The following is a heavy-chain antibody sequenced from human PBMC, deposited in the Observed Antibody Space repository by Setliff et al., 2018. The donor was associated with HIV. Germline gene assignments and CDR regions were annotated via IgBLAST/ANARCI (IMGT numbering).Heavy chain of an antibody. J-gene: IGHJ4*02. Sequence: ASVKVSCKASGYKFTGHHIQWVRQAPGQGLEWMGRINPNMVDTQYAQRFQGRIIMTSDTSINTVYMELSSLTSDDTALYYCARQDIPTGYYLFDNWGQGTLVTVSS. CDR2: INPNMVDT. CDR1: GYKFTGHH. CDR3: ARQDIPTGYYLFDN. D-gene: IGHD3-9*01. V-gene: IGHV1-2*06.